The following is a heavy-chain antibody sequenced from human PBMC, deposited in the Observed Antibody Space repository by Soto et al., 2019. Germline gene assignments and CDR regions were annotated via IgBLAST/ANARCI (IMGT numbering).Heavy chain of an antibody. CDR3: AREITYYDFWSGLGTYRRYYYDY. Sequence: SETLSLTCTVSGGSISSSSYYWGWIRQPPGKGLEWIGSIYYSGSTYYNPSLKSRVTISVDTSKNQFSLKLSSVTAADTAVYYCAREITYYDFWSGLGTYRRYYYDYWGQGTLDIVSS. D-gene: IGHD3-3*01. V-gene: IGHV4-39*02. CDR1: GGSISSSSYY. CDR2: IYYSGST. J-gene: IGHJ4*02.